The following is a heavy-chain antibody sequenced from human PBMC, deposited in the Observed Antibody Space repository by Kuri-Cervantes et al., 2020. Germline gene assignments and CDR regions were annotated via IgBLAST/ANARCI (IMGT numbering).Heavy chain of an antibody. Sequence: GGSLRLSCAASGFTSSSYGMHWVRQAPGKGLEWVAVISYDGSNKYYADSVKGQFTISRDNSKNTLYLQMNSLRAEDTAVYYCAKDCSYYYGSGCAMDVWGQGTTVTVSS. CDR2: ISYDGSNK. CDR1: GFTSSSYG. CDR3: AKDCSYYYGSGCAMDV. D-gene: IGHD3-10*01. J-gene: IGHJ6*02. V-gene: IGHV3-30*18.